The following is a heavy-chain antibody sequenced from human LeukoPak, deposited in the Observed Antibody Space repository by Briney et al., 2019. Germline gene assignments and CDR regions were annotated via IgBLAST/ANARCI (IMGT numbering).Heavy chain of an antibody. V-gene: IGHV3-30*02. CDR1: EFTFSAYA. D-gene: IGHD3-9*01. CDR2: VRYGGNIK. J-gene: IGHJ4*02. Sequence: GGXLRLSCATSEFTFSAYAMHWIRQAPGRGLEWVAFVRYGGNIKYYADSVKGRFTISRDNSKNTLYLQMNSLRPEDTAVYYCAKDLGTEYNIFDHWGQGTLVTVSS. CDR3: AKDLGTEYNIFDH.